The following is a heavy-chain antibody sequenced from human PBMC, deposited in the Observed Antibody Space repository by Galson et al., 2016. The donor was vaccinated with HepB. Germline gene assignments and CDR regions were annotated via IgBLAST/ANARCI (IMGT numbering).Heavy chain of an antibody. V-gene: IGHV3-74*01. Sequence: SLRLSCAASGFRFSSVWMHWVHQAPGKGLVWVSGLSFDGSARRYADSVKSRFTISRDNAKNTLYLEMTSLSAEDTAVYYCARGSWAPFESWGQGTLVTVSS. CDR2: LSFDGSAR. D-gene: IGHD3-10*01. CDR3: ARGSWAPFES. CDR1: GFRFSSVW. J-gene: IGHJ5*01.